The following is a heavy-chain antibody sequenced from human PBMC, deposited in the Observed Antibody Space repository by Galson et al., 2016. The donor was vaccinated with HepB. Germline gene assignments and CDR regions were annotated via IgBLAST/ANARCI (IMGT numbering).Heavy chain of an antibody. CDR2: ISWNSRHI. J-gene: IGHJ4*02. Sequence: SLRLSCAASGFIFDDYALHWVRQAPGKGLEWVSVISWNSRHIGYAESVQGRFTISRDNAKNTLYLQMSGLRADDTALYFCARDPNAVGPSYFYSWGQGTLVSVSS. V-gene: IGHV3-9*01. CDR3: ARDPNAVGPSYFYS. D-gene: IGHD3-10*01. CDR1: GFIFDDYA.